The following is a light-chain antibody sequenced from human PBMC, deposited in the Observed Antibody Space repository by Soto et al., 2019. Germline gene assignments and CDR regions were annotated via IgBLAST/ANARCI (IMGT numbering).Light chain of an antibody. Sequence: DIQMTQSPSTLSASVGDRVTITCRASQSISSWLAWYQQKPGKAPKLLIYDASSLESGVPSRFSGSGSGTEFTLTISSLQPDDFATYYCQQYNSYSTFGQGTKVKIK. J-gene: IGKJ1*01. V-gene: IGKV1-5*01. CDR1: QSISSW. CDR2: DAS. CDR3: QQYNSYST.